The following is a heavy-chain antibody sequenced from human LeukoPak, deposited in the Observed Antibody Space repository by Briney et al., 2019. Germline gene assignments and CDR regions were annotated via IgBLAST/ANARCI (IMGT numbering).Heavy chain of an antibody. Sequence: ASVKVSCKASGYTFTSYGISWVRQAPGQGLEWMGWISAYNGNTNYAQKLQGQVTISADKSISTAYLQWSSLKASDTAMYYCARERSSQGYFDFWGQGTLVTVSS. D-gene: IGHD6-6*01. CDR1: GYTFTSYG. V-gene: IGHV1-18*01. J-gene: IGHJ4*02. CDR3: ARERSSQGYFDF. CDR2: ISAYNGNT.